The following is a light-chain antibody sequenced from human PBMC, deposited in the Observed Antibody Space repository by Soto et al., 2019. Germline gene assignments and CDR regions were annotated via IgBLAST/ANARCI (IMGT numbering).Light chain of an antibody. J-gene: IGKJ1*01. V-gene: IGKV1-5*01. CDR2: DVS. CDR3: QQYHIYWT. CDR1: QSIRNW. Sequence: DIQRTQYPSTLSASVGDRVTITCRASQSIRNWLAWYQQKPGKAPKFLIYDVSSLESGVPSRFSGSGSGTEFTLTISSLQPDDFATYYCQQYHIYWTFGQGTKVDIK.